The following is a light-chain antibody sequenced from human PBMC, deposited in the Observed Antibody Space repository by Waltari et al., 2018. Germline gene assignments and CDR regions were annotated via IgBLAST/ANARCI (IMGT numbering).Light chain of an antibody. Sequence: DIQLTQSPSFLSASVRDRVTITCRASQGISTYLAWYQQKPGRAPKLLIYKASTLQSGVPSRFSASGSGTEFTLTISSLQPDDFATYYCQQYHSFSRFAFGPGTKVHLK. CDR3: QQYHSFSRFA. CDR1: QGISTY. CDR2: KAS. V-gene: IGKV1-5*03. J-gene: IGKJ3*01.